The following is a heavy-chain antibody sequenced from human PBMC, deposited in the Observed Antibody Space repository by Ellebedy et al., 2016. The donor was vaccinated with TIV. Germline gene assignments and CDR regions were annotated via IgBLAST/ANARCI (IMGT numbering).Heavy chain of an antibody. CDR2: ISRSGNYV. CDR1: GFSFSNFG. V-gene: IGHV3-21*01. CDR3: AKKARDWYFDV. J-gene: IGHJ2*01. Sequence: GGSLRLXXPASGFSFSNFGMSWVRQVPGKGLEWVSSISRSGNYVYYADSLKGRLTISRDNANNSLFLQMNSLTGEDTAVYYCAKKARDWYFDVWGRGTLVTVSS.